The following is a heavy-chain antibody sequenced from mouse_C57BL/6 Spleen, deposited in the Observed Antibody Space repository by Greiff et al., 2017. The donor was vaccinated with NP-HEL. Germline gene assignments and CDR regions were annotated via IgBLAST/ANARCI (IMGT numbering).Heavy chain of an antibody. CDR3: ARSGGHYFDY. Sequence: VQLQQSGAELVRPGASVKLSCKASGYTFTDYYINWVKQRPGQGLEWIARIYPGSGNTYYNEKFKGKATLTAEKSSSTAYMQLSSLTSEDSAVYFCARSGGHYFDYWGQGTTLTVSS. CDR2: IYPGSGNT. J-gene: IGHJ2*01. V-gene: IGHV1-76*01. CDR1: GYTFTDYY.